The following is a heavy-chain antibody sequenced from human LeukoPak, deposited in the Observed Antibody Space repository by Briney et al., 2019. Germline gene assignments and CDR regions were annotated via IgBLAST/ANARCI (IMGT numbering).Heavy chain of an antibody. D-gene: IGHD5-18*01. CDR3: ARATVIQLWQYYYYYYMDV. CDR2: ISAYSGNT. J-gene: IGHJ6*03. CDR1: GYTFTSYG. Sequence: GASVKVSCKASGYTFTSYGISWVRQAPGQGLEWMGWISAYSGNTNYAQKLQGRVTMTTDTSTSTAYMELRSLRSDDTAVYYCARATVIQLWQYYYYYYMDVWGKGTTVTISS. V-gene: IGHV1-18*01.